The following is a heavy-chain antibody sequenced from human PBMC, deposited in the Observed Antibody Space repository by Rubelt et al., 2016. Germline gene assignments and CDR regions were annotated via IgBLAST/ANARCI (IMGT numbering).Heavy chain of an antibody. V-gene: IGHV1-18*01. CDR3: VGGTQQPTDY. D-gene: IGHD6-13*01. Sequence: QVQVVQSGTEVKKPGASVKVSCKASGYTFSLFGISWVRQAPGQGLEWMGRIIPILGIANYAQKIQGRVTMTRDTSNGTAYLEVRSLRSGETAVYYCVGGTQQPTDYWGQGTLVTVSS. CDR2: IIPILGIA. J-gene: IGHJ4*02. CDR1: GYTFSLFG.